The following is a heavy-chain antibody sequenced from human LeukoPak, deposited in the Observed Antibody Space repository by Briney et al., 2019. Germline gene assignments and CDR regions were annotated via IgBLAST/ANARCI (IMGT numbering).Heavy chain of an antibody. CDR2: ISGSGVES. J-gene: IGHJ4*02. CDR1: GFTYTSYA. Sequence: GGSLRLSCAASGFTYTSYAMSWVRQAPGKGLERVSGISGSGVESFYADSVKGRFTISRDNSRNTLYLQMNSLRAEDTAVYYCANSGNYYDTSGHEYWGQGTLVTVSS. D-gene: IGHD3-22*01. CDR3: ANSGNYYDTSGHEY. V-gene: IGHV3-23*01.